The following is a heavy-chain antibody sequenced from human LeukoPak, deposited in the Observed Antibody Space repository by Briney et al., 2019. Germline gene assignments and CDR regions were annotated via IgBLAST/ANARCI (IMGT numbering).Heavy chain of an antibody. CDR3: ARDGGYCSSLSCYWLDP. V-gene: IGHV1-2*06. CDR2: INPNSGGT. J-gene: IGHJ5*02. Sequence: GASVKVSCKGSGYIFPDYYIYWVRQAPGQGLEWMGRINPNSGGTNYAQKFQGRVTMTRDTSISTVYMELSRLRSDDTAVYYCARDGGYCSSLSCYWLDPWGQGTLVTVSS. CDR1: GYIFPDYY. D-gene: IGHD2-2*01.